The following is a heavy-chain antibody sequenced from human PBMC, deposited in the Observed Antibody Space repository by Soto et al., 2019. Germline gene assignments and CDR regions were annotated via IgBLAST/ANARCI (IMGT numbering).Heavy chain of an antibody. CDR3: ARDGIAARSRNYYGTDV. V-gene: IGHV3-11*01. J-gene: IGHJ6*02. D-gene: IGHD6-6*01. CDR2: ISSSGSTI. CDR1: GFTFSDYY. Sequence: GSLRLSCAASGFTFSDYYMSWIRQAPGKGLEWVSYISSSGSTIYYADSVKGRFTISRDNAKNSLYLQMNSLRAEDTAVYYCARDGIAARSRNYYGTDVWGQGTTGTVSS.